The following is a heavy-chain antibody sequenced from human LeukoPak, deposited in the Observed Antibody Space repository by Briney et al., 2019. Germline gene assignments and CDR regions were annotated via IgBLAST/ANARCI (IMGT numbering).Heavy chain of an antibody. D-gene: IGHD2-21*02. CDR3: ARAIVVVTAKDGMDV. CDR1: GYTFTSYY. V-gene: IGHV1-2*02. J-gene: IGHJ6*02. Sequence: ASVRVSCMASGYTFTSYYMHWVRQAPGQGLEWMGIIKPSGGGKNYAQKFQGRVTMTRDTSISTAYMELSRLRSDDTAVYYCARAIVVVTAKDGMDVWGQGTTVTVSS. CDR2: IKPSGGGK.